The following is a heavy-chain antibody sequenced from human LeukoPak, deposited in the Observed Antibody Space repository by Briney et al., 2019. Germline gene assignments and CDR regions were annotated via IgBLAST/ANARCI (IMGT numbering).Heavy chain of an antibody. J-gene: IGHJ5*02. CDR3: ATGLESMVVTPVGIP. D-gene: IGHD4-23*01. V-gene: IGHV1-69-2*01. CDR1: GYTFTDYY. Sequence: ASVKISCKVSGYTFTDYYMHWVQQAPGKGLDWMGLVDPEDGETIYAEKFQGRVTITADTSTDTAYMELSSLRSEDTAVYYCATGLESMVVTPVGIPWGQGTLVTVSS. CDR2: VDPEDGET.